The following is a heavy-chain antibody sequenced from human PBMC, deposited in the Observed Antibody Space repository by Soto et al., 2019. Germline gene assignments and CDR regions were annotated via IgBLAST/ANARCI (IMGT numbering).Heavy chain of an antibody. CDR3: GRGGTSGIGAGYYKLIKYYGMDV. D-gene: IGHD2-2*03. J-gene: IGHJ6*02. Sequence: SVKVSCKTSGGTFTSYSISRVRQDPGQGLEWMGIIIPISGTANYAQKFQGRVTITTDRSTSTAYMELSSLRSEDPAVCYCGRGGTSGIGAGYYKLIKYYGMDVWGQGTTVTVSS. V-gene: IGHV1-69*08. CDR2: IIPISGTA. CDR1: GGTFTSYS.